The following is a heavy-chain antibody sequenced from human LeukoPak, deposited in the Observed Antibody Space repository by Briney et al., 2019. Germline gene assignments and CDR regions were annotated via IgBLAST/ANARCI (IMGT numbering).Heavy chain of an antibody. V-gene: IGHV3-30*12. CDR3: ARSDTAMVRTDAFDI. Sequence: GGSLRLSCAASGFTFSNYAIHWVRQAPGKGLEWAAVISYDGSNKYYADSVKGRFTISRDNAKNSLYLQMNSLRAEDTAVYYCARSDTAMVRTDAFDIWGQGTMVTVSS. CDR1: GFTFSNYA. CDR2: ISYDGSNK. D-gene: IGHD5-18*01. J-gene: IGHJ3*02.